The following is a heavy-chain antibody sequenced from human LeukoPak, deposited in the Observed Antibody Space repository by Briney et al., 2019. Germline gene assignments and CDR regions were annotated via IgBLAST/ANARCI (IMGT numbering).Heavy chain of an antibody. V-gene: IGHV4-34*01. Sequence: SETLSLTCAVYGGSFSGYYWSWIRQPPGKGLEWIGEINHSGSTNYNPSLKSRVTISVDTSKNQFSLKLSSVTAADTAVYYCAASICGTSCYSYYYYYMDVWGKGTTVTVSS. CDR1: GGSFSGYY. J-gene: IGHJ6*03. D-gene: IGHD2-2*02. CDR2: INHSGST. CDR3: AASICGTSCYSYYYYYMDV.